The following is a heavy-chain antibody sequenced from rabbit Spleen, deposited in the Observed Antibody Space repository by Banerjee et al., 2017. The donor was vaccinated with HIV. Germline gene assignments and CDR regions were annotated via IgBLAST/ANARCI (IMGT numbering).Heavy chain of an antibody. CDR3: ARDGAGGSYFAL. CDR2: IDPVFGIT. Sequence: HLKESGGGLVQPGGSLKLSCTASGFTLSSYYMNWVRQAPGKGLEWIGYIDPVFGITIYANSVKGRFTISRDNAQNTVFLQMTSLTAADMATYFCARDGAGGSYFALWGPGTLVTVS. J-gene: IGHJ4*01. D-gene: IGHD8-1*01. V-gene: IGHV1S7*01. CDR1: GFTLSSYY.